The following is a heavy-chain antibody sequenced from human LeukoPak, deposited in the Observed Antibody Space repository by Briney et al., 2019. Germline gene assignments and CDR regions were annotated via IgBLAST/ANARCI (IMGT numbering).Heavy chain of an antibody. D-gene: IGHD6-19*01. Sequence: SETLSLTCTVSGGSVSSGSYYWSWIRQPPGKGLEWIGYIYYSGSTNYNPSLKSRVTISVDTSKNQFSLKLSSVIAADTAVYYCARSQWYSSGRHYFDYWGQGTLVTVSS. CDR3: ARSQWYSSGRHYFDY. CDR2: IYYSGST. J-gene: IGHJ4*02. CDR1: GGSVSSGSYY. V-gene: IGHV4-61*01.